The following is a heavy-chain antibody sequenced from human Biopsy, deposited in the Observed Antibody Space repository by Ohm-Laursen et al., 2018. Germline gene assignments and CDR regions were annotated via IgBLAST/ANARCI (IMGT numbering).Heavy chain of an antibody. V-gene: IGHV4-4*07. Sequence: TLSFTCNSSGGFINNYFWSWIRQPAGKGLGWIGRISPVGSTNYKHSLKSRVTMSVDTSTNQLSLRLRSVTAADTALYYCASVVLGPTNDAFDLWGQGTMVVVSS. CDR3: ASVVLGPTNDAFDL. D-gene: IGHD3-22*01. CDR1: GGFINNYF. J-gene: IGHJ3*01. CDR2: ISPVGST.